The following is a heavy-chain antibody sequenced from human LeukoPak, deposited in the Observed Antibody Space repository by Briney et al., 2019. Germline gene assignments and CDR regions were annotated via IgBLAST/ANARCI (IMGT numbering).Heavy chain of an antibody. Sequence: QPGGSLRLSCAASGFTFSSYAMHWVRQAPGKGLEWVAVISYDGSNKYYADSVKGRFTISRDNSKNTLYLQMNSLRAEDTAVYYCARALPRGTMVRGVIITGEADYWGQGTLVTVSS. CDR1: GFTFSSYA. J-gene: IGHJ4*02. CDR2: ISYDGSNK. CDR3: ARALPRGTMVRGVIITGEADY. D-gene: IGHD3-10*01. V-gene: IGHV3-30-3*01.